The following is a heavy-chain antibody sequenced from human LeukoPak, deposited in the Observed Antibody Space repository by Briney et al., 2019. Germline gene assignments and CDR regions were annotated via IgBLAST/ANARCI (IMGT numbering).Heavy chain of an antibody. CDR3: ARGPKISGSYGYSLPKVGGYYGMDV. Sequence: SETLSLTCAVYGGSFRGYYWSWIRQPPGKGLEWIGEINHSGSTNYNPSLKSRVTISVDTSKNQFSLKLSSVTAADTAVYYCARGPKISGSYGYSLPKVGGYYGMDVWGQGTTVTVSS. CDR2: INHSGST. J-gene: IGHJ6*02. V-gene: IGHV4-34*01. CDR1: GGSFRGYY. D-gene: IGHD5-18*01.